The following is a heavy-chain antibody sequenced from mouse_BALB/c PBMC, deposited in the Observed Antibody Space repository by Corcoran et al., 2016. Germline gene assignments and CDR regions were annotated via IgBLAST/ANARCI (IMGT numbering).Heavy chain of an antibody. J-gene: IGHJ1*01. Sequence: EVQLQQSGAELVKPGASVKLSCTASGFNIKDTYMHWVKQRPEQGLEWIGRFDPANGHTKYAPKFQGKATITADTSSNTASLQLSSLTSEDTAVDYWARWEWYFECWGAGTTVTVSS. CDR3: ARWEWYFEC. V-gene: IGHV14-3*02. CDR1: GFNIKDTY. CDR2: FDPANGHT. D-gene: IGHD4-1*01.